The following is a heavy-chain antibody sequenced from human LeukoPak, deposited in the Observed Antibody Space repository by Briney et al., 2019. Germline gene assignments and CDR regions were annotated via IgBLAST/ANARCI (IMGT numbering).Heavy chain of an antibody. V-gene: IGHV4-59*01. J-gene: IGHJ4*02. Sequence: GSLRLSCTASGFTFSSYSMNWVRQAPGKRLEWLGYIYYSGSTNYNPSLKSRVTISVDTSKNQFSLKLSSVTAADTAVYYCARDATMVRGPRYYFDYWGQGTLVTVSS. CDR1: GFTFSSYS. D-gene: IGHD3-10*01. CDR2: IYYSGST. CDR3: ARDATMVRGPRYYFDY.